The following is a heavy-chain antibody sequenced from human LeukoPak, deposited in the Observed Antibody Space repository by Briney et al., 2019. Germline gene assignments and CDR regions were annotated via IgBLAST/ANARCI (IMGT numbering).Heavy chain of an antibody. Sequence: PGGSLRLSCAASGLTVSSNSMWWVRQAPGKGLEWVSVIYGGGAMFYADSVKGRFTISRDNSKNTVYLQMNSLRAEDTSVYYCARDRGTGGYIFDYWGRGTLVTVSS. CDR2: IYGGGAM. J-gene: IGHJ4*02. D-gene: IGHD2-8*02. V-gene: IGHV3-53*01. CDR3: ARDRGTGGYIFDY. CDR1: GLTVSSNS.